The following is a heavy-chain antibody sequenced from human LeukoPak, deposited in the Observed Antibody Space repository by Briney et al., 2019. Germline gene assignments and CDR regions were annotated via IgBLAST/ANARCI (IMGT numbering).Heavy chain of an antibody. Sequence: SETLSLTCTVSGGSISSSSYYWGWIRQPPGKGLEWIGSIYYSGSTYYNPSLKSRVNMSVDRSKNQFFLKLSSVTAADTAVYYCARADVGYSSSPDYWGQGTLVTVSS. V-gene: IGHV4-39*07. J-gene: IGHJ4*02. CDR1: GGSISSSSYY. CDR2: IYYSGST. CDR3: ARADVGYSSSPDY. D-gene: IGHD6-6*01.